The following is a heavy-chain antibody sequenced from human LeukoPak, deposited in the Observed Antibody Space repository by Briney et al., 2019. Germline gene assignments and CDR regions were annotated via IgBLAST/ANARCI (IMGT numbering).Heavy chain of an antibody. CDR2: KCDTGMT. D-gene: IGHD4-17*01. CDR3: ARTLVHYGDFSAGIYFDQ. V-gene: IGHV4-31*03. J-gene: IGHJ4*02. CDR1: GASVSRDGYY. Sequence: SETLSPTCTVSGASVSRDGYYWSWVRRVPGKGLEWIGFKCDTGMTFYSPSLKSRVTISEDASKNQIFLTLSSVTAADTGVYYCARTLVHYGDFSAGIYFDQWGQGALATVSS.